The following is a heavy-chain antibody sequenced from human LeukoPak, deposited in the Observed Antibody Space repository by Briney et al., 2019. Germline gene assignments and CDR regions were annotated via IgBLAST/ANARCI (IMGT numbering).Heavy chain of an antibody. CDR2: INPNSGGT. J-gene: IGHJ3*02. D-gene: IGHD1-26*01. CDR3: ARVYGSHDAFDI. CDR1: GYTFTGYY. Sequence: ASVTVSCTASGYTFTGYYMHWVRQAPGQGLEWMGWINPNSGGTNYAQKFQGRVTMTRDTSISTAYMELSRLRSDDTAVYYCARVYGSHDAFDIWGQGTMVTVSS. V-gene: IGHV1-2*02.